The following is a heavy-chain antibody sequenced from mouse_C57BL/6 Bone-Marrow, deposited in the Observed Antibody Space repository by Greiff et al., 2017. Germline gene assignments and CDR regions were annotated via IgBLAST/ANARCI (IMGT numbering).Heavy chain of an antibody. Sequence: EVKLVESGGGLVKPGGSLKLSCAASGFTFSSYAMSWVRQTPEKRLEWVATISDGGSYTYYPDNVKGRFTISRDNAKNNLYLQMSHLKSEDTAMYYCARVVYSYGCSFYYWGQGTTLPVSS. V-gene: IGHV5-4*03. D-gene: IGHD1-1*01. CDR1: GFTFSSYA. CDR3: ARVVYSYGCSFYY. CDR2: ISDGGSYT. J-gene: IGHJ2*01.